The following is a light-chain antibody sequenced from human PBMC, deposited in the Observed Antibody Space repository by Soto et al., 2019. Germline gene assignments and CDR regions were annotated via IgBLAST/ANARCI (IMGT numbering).Light chain of an antibody. Sequence: EIVLTQYPATLSLSPGERATLSCRASQSVSSYLAWYQQKPGQAPRLLIYGTSSRATGIPDRFSGSGSGTDFTLTISRLEPEDFAVFYCQQYGSSITFGQGTKVDI. CDR3: QQYGSSIT. J-gene: IGKJ1*01. CDR1: QSVSSY. V-gene: IGKV3-20*01. CDR2: GTS.